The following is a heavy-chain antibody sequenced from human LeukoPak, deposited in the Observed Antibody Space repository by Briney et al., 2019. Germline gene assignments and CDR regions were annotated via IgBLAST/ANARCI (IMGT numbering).Heavy chain of an antibody. D-gene: IGHD4/OR15-4a*01. CDR1: GFTVSSNS. CDR3: ARRAGAYSHPYDY. CDR2: IYSDNT. V-gene: IGHV3-53*01. Sequence: PGGSLRLSCTVSGFTVSSNSMIWVLRAPAKGLEWGSFIYSDNTHYSDSVKGRFTISRGNSKNTLYLQMNSLRAEDTAVYYCARRAGAYSHPYDYWGQGTLVTVSS. J-gene: IGHJ4*02.